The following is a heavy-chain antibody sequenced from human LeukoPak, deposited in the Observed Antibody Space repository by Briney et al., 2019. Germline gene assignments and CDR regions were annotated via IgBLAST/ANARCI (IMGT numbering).Heavy chain of an antibody. CDR3: ARDSTFDI. J-gene: IGHJ3*02. D-gene: IGHD2-2*01. CDR2: LYTGGKT. CDR1: GFTISCYD. Sequence: GGCLRLSCAASGFTISCYDMSWVRQAPGKGLEWVSVLYTGGKTSYAGAVRGRFTVSRDNSKNTLSLEMNSLRAEDTAVCYCARDSTFDIWGQGTVVTVSS. V-gene: IGHV3-53*01.